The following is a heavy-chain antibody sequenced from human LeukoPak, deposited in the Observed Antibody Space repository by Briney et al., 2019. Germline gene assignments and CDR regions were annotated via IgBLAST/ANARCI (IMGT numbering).Heavy chain of an antibody. D-gene: IGHD2-8*01. CDR3: AREPCTNGVCYDDY. Sequence: EASVKVSCKASGGTFSSYAISWVRQAPGQGLEWMGGIIPIFGTANYAQKFQGRVTITAVKSTSTAYMELSSLRSEDTAVYYCAREPCTNGVCYDDYRGQGTLVTVSS. V-gene: IGHV1-69*06. CDR2: IIPIFGTA. J-gene: IGHJ4*02. CDR1: GGTFSSYA.